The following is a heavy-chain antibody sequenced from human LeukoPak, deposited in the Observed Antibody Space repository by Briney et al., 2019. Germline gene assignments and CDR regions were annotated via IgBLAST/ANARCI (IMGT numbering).Heavy chain of an antibody. Sequence: GGSLRLSCAASGFTFSNFAMIWVRQAPGKGLEWVSAISSSGIHTYYADSVKGRFTISRDNSKNTLYLQMNSLRAEDTAVYYCAKTRTYYYDSSGYYGTVPYYFDYWGQGTLVTVSS. CDR2: ISSSGIHT. V-gene: IGHV3-23*01. CDR1: GFTFSNFA. CDR3: AKTRTYYYDSSGYYGTVPYYFDY. J-gene: IGHJ4*02. D-gene: IGHD3-22*01.